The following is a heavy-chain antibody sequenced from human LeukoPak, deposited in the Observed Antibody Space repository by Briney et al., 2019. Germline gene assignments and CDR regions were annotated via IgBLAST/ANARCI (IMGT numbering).Heavy chain of an antibody. J-gene: IGHJ5*02. CDR2: ISPSGGSI. V-gene: IGHV1-46*01. D-gene: IGHD5-24*01. CDR3: ARDNSVRDEAWWFNP. CDR1: GYTFTSNY. Sequence: GASVKVSCKAFGYTFTSNYMHWVRQAPGQGPEWMGVISPSGGSITYAQKFQGRVTLTRDMSTSTDYLELSSLRSEDTAVYYCARDNSVRDEAWWFNPWGQRTLVTVSS.